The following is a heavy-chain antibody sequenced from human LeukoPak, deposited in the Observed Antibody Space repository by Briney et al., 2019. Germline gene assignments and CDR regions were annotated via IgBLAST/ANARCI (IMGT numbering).Heavy chain of an antibody. CDR1: GDSISGNSYY. CDR2: IYSSGST. Sequence: PSETLSLTCTVSGDSISGNSYYWGWIRQPPGKGLEWIVSIYSSGSTYYNSSLKSRVTISVDTSKNQFSLRLSSVTAADTAVYYCARQVWIQLWLFDPWGQGTLVTVSS. CDR3: ARQVWIQLWLFDP. D-gene: IGHD5-18*01. J-gene: IGHJ5*02. V-gene: IGHV4-39*01.